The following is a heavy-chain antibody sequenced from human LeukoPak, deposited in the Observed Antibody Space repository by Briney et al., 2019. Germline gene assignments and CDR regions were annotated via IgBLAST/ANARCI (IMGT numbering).Heavy chain of an antibody. D-gene: IGHD3-9*01. CDR3: AREVIVTGIFDY. V-gene: IGHV4-30-4*01. Sequence: PSETLSLTCSVSGGSIRSGDYYWSWIRQPPGKGLEWIGYIFYSGSTYYNPSLKSRVTISVDTSKNQFSLKLSSVTAADTAVYYCAREVIVTGIFDYWGQGTLVTVSS. CDR2: IFYSGST. J-gene: IGHJ4*02. CDR1: GGSIRSGDYY.